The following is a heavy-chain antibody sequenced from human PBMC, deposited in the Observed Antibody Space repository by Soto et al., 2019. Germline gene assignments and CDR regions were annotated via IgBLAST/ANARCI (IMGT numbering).Heavy chain of an antibody. CDR1: GGSISSSSYY. J-gene: IGHJ4*02. CDR2: IYYSGST. D-gene: IGHD6-13*01. Sequence: SETLSLTCTVSGGSISSSSYYWGWIRQPPGKWLEWIGSIYYSGSTYYNPSLKSRVTISVDTSKNQFSLKLSSVTAADTAVYYCARHELLEAVLDYWGQGTLVTVSS. CDR3: ARHELLEAVLDY. V-gene: IGHV4-39*01.